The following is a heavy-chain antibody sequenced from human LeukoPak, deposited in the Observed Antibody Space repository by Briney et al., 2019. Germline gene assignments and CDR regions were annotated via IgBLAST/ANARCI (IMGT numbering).Heavy chain of an antibody. Sequence: AETLSLTCTVSGGSISSSSYHWGWIRQPPGEGLEWIGTIYASGSSSYNPSLKSRLTISVDTSRNQFSLKLSSVTASDTAVYYCATRYGSGTYPRYYFDSWGQGTLVTVSS. CDR2: IYASGSS. D-gene: IGHD3-10*01. V-gene: IGHV4-39*01. CDR1: GGSISSSSYH. J-gene: IGHJ4*02. CDR3: ATRYGSGTYPRYYFDS.